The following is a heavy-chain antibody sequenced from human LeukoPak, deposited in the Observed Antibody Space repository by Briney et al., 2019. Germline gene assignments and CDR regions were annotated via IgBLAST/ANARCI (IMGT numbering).Heavy chain of an antibody. CDR2: IYPGDSDT. D-gene: IGHD6-6*01. CDR1: GCGFTSYW. J-gene: IGHJ4*02. CDR3: AGSSIAARTFDY. V-gene: IGHV5-51*01. Sequence: GEXLKISFKGSGCGFTSYWIGWVRQMPGKGLEWMGIIYPGDSDTRYSPSFQGQVNISADKSISTAYLQWSSLKASDTAMYYCAGSSIAARTFDYWGQGTLVTVSS.